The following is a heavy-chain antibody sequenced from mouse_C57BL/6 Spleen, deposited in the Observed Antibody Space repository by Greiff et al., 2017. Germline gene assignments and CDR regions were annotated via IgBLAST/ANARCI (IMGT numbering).Heavy chain of an antibody. J-gene: IGHJ4*01. V-gene: IGHV14-4*01. CDR3: TTGTMITTRDY. D-gene: IGHD2-4*01. Sequence: EVKLMESGAELVRPGASVKLSCTASGFNIKDDYMHWVKQRPEQGLEWIGWIVPENGDTEYAPKLQGKATITANTSSNTAYLQPRSLTAEETAAYYCTTGTMITTRDYRGQGTSVTVSS. CDR2: IVPENGDT. CDR1: GFNIKDDY.